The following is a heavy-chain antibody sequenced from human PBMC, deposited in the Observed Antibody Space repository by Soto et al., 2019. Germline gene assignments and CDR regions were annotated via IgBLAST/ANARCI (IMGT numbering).Heavy chain of an antibody. V-gene: IGHV4-59*01. CDR3: ARVKEWELLFDY. CDR2: IYYSGST. Sequence: SETLSLTCTVSGGSISSYYWSWIRQPPGKGLEWIGYIYYSGSTNYNPSLKSRVTISVDTSKNQFSLKLSSVTAADTAVYYCARVKEWELLFDYWGQGTLVPISS. CDR1: GGSISSYY. D-gene: IGHD1-26*01. J-gene: IGHJ4*02.